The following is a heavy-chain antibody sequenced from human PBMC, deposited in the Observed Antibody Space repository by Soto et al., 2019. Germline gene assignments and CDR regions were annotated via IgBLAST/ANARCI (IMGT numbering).Heavy chain of an antibody. CDR3: AKDLPLLIIMVLSVNGRVFNY. V-gene: IGHV3-30*18. CDR1: GFIFSNYG. J-gene: IGHJ4*02. Sequence: QVLLVESGGGVVQPGRSLRLSCAASGFIFSNYGMHWVRQAPGKGLEWVAVISYDGDNTYYADSVKGRFTISRDNSKNTLYLQIPILRVQATSVYYCAKDLPLLIIMVLSVNGRVFNYWAQGTLFTVSS. CDR2: ISYDGDNT. D-gene: IGHD3-10*01.